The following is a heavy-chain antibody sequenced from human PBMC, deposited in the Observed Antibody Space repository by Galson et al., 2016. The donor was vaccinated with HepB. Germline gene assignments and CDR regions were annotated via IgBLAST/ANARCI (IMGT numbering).Heavy chain of an antibody. V-gene: IGHV5-51*01. CDR1: GYSFPNYW. J-gene: IGHJ4*02. CDR3: VRMARGDGWPPFDY. Sequence: QSGAEVKKPGESLKISCKGSGYSFPNYWIGWVRQMPGKGLEWMGIIYPGDSDTRNSPSFQGQVTISADKSISTAYLQWSNLKASDTAMYYCVRMARGDGWPPFDYWGQGTLVTVSS. D-gene: IGHD5-24*01. CDR2: IYPGDSDT.